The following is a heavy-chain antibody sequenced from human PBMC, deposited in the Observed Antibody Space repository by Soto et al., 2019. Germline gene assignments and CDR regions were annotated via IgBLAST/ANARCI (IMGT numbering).Heavy chain of an antibody. Sequence: EVQLVESGGGLVQPGGSLRLSCAASGFTFSSYTMNWVRRAPGKGLEWVSYISSSSSTTYYADSVKGRFTISRDNAKNSLYLQMNSLRDEDTAVYYCAREGHDYYYGMDVWGQGTTVTVSS. J-gene: IGHJ6*02. CDR1: GFTFSSYT. CDR2: ISSSSSTT. V-gene: IGHV3-48*02. CDR3: AREGHDYYYGMDV.